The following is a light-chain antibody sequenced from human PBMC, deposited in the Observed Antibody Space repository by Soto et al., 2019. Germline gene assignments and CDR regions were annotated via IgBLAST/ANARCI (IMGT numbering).Light chain of an antibody. J-gene: IGLJ1*01. CDR2: EVS. V-gene: IGLV2-14*01. Sequence: QSALTQPASVSGSPGQSITISCTGTRSDVGGYNYVSWYQQHPGKAPKLMIYEVSNRPSGVSNRFSGSKSGNTASLTISGLQAEDEADYYCSSYTTSNTYVFATGTKLTVL. CDR3: SSYTTSNTYV. CDR1: RSDVGGYNY.